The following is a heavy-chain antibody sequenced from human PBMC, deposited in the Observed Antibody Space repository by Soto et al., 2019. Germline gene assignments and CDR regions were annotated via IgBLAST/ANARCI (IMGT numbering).Heavy chain of an antibody. V-gene: IGHV1-2*02. Sequence: ASVKVSCKASGYTFTGYYMHWVRQAPGEGLEWMGWINPNSGGTNYAQKFQGSVTMTRDTSISTAYMELSRLRSDDTAVYYCARGPPHCSSTSCYTDFDYWGQGTLVTVSS. D-gene: IGHD2-2*02. CDR3: ARGPPHCSSTSCYTDFDY. CDR1: GYTFTGYY. J-gene: IGHJ4*02. CDR2: INPNSGGT.